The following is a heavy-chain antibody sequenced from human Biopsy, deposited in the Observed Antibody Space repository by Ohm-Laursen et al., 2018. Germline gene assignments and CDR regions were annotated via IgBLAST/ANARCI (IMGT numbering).Heavy chain of an antibody. Sequence: SETLSLTCTVSGDSISTYYWSWIRQPPGKGLEWVGYIYYSGSTNYNPSLKSRVTISVDTSKNQFSLKLSSVTAADTAVYYCARDGAVTVIRGLYYWGQGALVTVSS. D-gene: IGHD2-21*02. CDR2: IYYSGST. CDR1: GDSISTYY. V-gene: IGHV4-59*01. CDR3: ARDGAVTVIRGLYY. J-gene: IGHJ4*02.